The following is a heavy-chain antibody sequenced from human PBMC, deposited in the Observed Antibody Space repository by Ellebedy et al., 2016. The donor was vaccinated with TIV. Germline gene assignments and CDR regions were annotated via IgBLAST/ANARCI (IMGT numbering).Heavy chain of an antibody. Sequence: PGGSLRLSCAVSGFTFSTSWMSWVRQAPGQGREWVANMNGDGNERYYVDSVEGRFTISRDNTRNSLYLQMNSLRADDTAVYYCTKDGSGTINFWGQGTLVTVSS. V-gene: IGHV3-7*01. CDR1: GFTFSTSW. J-gene: IGHJ4*02. D-gene: IGHD1-1*01. CDR2: MNGDGNER. CDR3: TKDGSGTINF.